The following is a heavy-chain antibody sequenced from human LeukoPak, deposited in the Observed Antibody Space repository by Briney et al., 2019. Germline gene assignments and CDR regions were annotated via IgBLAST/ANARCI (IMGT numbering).Heavy chain of an antibody. J-gene: IGHJ4*02. V-gene: IGHV3-30*01. CDR1: GFTFGAHA. CDR3: ARYFNSNGYSSLRGDY. Sequence: GGSLRLSCAASGFTFGAHAMHWVRQAPGKGLEWVAVISHDGRNKYNAASVEGRFTISRDKSKSTLYLQMNSLRIEDTAVYYCARYFNSNGYSSLRGDYWGQGTLVTVSS. D-gene: IGHD3-22*01. CDR2: ISHDGRNK.